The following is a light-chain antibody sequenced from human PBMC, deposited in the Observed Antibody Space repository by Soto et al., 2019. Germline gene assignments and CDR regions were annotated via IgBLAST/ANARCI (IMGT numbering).Light chain of an antibody. J-gene: IGKJ1*01. CDR3: RQSYSTWT. Sequence: DIQMTQCPSFVSSSLRDRVTITCRASQTISSYLNWYQQKPGRAPKLLIYAASNLESGVPSRFSGSGSGTDFTLTISSLQPEDFATYYCRQSYSTWTFGQGTKVDI. CDR2: AAS. V-gene: IGKV1-39*01. CDR1: QTISSY.